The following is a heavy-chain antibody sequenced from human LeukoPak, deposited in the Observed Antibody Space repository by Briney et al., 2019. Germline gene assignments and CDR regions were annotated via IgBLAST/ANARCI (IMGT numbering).Heavy chain of an antibody. V-gene: IGHV3-30-3*01. D-gene: IGHD6-19*01. CDR1: GFTFSSYA. CDR3: ARGSGWYPQFEFDY. Sequence: GGSLRLSCAASGFTFSSYAMHWVRQAPGKGLEWVAVISYDGSNKYYADSVKGRFTISRDNSKNTLYLQMNSLRAEDTAVYYCARGSGWYPQFEFDYWGQGTLVTVSS. J-gene: IGHJ4*02. CDR2: ISYDGSNK.